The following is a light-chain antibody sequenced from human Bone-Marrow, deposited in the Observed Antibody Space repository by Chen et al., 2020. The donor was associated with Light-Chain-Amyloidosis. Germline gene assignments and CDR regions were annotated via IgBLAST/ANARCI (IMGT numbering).Light chain of an antibody. V-gene: IGLV3-25*03. CDR2: RDT. Sequence: SYELTQPPSVSVSPGQTARITCSGDDLPTKYAYWYQQKPGQDPVLVIHRDTERPSGISERFSGYSSGTKATLTISGVQAEDEDDYHCESEDSSGTYEVIFGGGTKLTVL. CDR1: DLPTKY. J-gene: IGLJ2*01. CDR3: ESEDSSGTYEVI.